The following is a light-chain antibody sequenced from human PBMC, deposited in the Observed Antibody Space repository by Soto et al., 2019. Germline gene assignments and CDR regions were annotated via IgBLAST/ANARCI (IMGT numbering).Light chain of an antibody. CDR2: GAS. CDR3: QQSYSTPIT. CDR1: QSISSSY. V-gene: IGKV3D-7*01. Sequence: EVVLTQSPATLSLSPGEGATLSCRVSQSISSSYLSWYQQRPGQAPRLLIYGASTRATGIPARFSGSGRGSGTDFTLTISSLQPEDFATYYCQQSYSTPITFGQGTRLEIK. J-gene: IGKJ5*01.